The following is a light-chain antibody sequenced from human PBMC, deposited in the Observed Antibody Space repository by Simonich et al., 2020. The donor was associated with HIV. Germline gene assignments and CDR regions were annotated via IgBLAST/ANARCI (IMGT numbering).Light chain of an antibody. Sequence: QSALTQPRSVSGSPGQSVPISCTGTSGDVGGYNYVSWYQQHPGKAPKLMICDVSKRPSGFPDRFSGSKSGNTASLTISGLQAEDESDYYCCSYAGSYTWVFGGGTKLTVL. V-gene: IGLV2-11*01. J-gene: IGLJ3*02. CDR1: SGDVGGYNY. CDR3: CSYAGSYTWV. CDR2: DVS.